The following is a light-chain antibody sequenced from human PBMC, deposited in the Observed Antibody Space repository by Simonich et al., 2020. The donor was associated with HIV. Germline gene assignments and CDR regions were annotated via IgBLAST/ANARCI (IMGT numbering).Light chain of an antibody. CDR2: AAS. CDR3: QQYYSNLVT. V-gene: IGKV1-27*01. Sequence: DIQMTQSPSSLSASVGERDTNTFRASQGISHYLAWYQQKPGKVPKLLSYAASTLQSGVPSRFSGSGSGTDFTLTISSLQPEDFATYYCQQYYSNLVTFGGGTKVEIK. J-gene: IGKJ4*01. CDR1: QGISHY.